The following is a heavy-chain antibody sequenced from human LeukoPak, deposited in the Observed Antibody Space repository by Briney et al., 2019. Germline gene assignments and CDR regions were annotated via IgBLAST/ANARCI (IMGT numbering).Heavy chain of an antibody. CDR3: AIGDDGGKSPPLDY. J-gene: IGHJ4*02. CDR1: GYTFTGYY. CDR2: INPNSGGT. V-gene: IGHV1-2*02. D-gene: IGHD4-23*01. Sequence: ASVTVSCKASGYTFTGYYMLWVRQAPGQGLEWMGWINPNSGGTNYAQKFQGRVTMTRDTSISTAYMELSRLRSDDKGVYYCAIGDDGGKSPPLDYWGQGTLVTVSS.